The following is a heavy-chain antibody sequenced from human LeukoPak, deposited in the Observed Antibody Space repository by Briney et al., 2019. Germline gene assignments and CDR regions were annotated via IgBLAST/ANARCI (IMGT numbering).Heavy chain of an antibody. Sequence: PSETLSLTCTVSGGSISSYYWSWIRQPPGKGLEWIGYIYYSGSTNYNPSLKSRVTISVDTSKNQFSPKLSSVTAADTAVYYCARNSDCSSTSCYKAPWFDPWGQGTLVTVSS. D-gene: IGHD2-2*01. CDR3: ARNSDCSSTSCYKAPWFDP. J-gene: IGHJ5*02. CDR2: IYYSGST. CDR1: GGSISSYY. V-gene: IGHV4-59*01.